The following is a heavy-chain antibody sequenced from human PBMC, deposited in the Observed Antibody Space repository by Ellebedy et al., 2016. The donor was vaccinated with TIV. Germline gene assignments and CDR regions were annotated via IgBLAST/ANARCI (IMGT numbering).Heavy chain of an antibody. CDR2: ISYDGTIK. V-gene: IGHV3-30*18. D-gene: IGHD1-1*01. CDR1: GFTFSSYV. Sequence: GESLKISCAASGFTFSSYVMHWVRQAPGKGLQWVAAISYDGTIKYYLASVKGQFSISRDNSKNTLYLQMNSLRTDDTAIYYCAKVRDLWNGSQVYYFGRDVWGQGTTVTVSS. CDR3: AKVRDLWNGSQVYYFGRDV. J-gene: IGHJ6*02.